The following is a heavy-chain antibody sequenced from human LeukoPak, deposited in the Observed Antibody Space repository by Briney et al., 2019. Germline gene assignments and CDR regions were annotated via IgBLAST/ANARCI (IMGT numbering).Heavy chain of an antibody. D-gene: IGHD5-18*01. CDR2: IRSKAYRGTK. J-gene: IGHJ6*03. CDR1: GFTFGDHA. Sequence: GRSLRLSCRGYGFTFGDHAMSWVRQAPGKGLEWVGFIRSKAYRGTKEYAASVKVRFTISRDDSTSIAYLQMNSLRIEDTAVYYCARGPIQLWIHNAMDVWGKGTTVTVSS. V-gene: IGHV3-49*04. CDR3: ARGPIQLWIHNAMDV.